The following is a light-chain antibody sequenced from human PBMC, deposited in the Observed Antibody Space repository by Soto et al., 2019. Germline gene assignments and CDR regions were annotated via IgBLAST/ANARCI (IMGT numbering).Light chain of an antibody. CDR1: QSVSSY. J-gene: IGKJ1*01. Sequence: EIVLTQSPGTLSLSPGERATLSCRASQSVSSYLAWYQQKPGQAPGLLIYGASTRASGIPVRFRGSGSGTEFTLTISSLQSEDFAVYYCQQYDDWPPWTFGPGTKVDI. CDR3: QQYDDWPPWT. V-gene: IGKV3-15*01. CDR2: GAS.